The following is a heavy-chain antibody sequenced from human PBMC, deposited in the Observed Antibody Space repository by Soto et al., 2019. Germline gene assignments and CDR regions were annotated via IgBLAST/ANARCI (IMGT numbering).Heavy chain of an antibody. V-gene: IGHV3-23*01. CDR3: ANTPLTGGSRPGLGSYFHS. J-gene: IGHJ4*02. CDR1: GFNFNHDA. D-gene: IGHD2-8*02. CDR2: MRGVGGSI. Sequence: EVQLLECGGGVKPPGGSLILVCVASGFNFNHDAMSWFRQAPGKGLEGVAAMRGVGGSIYYADSVKGRFTISRDNSKNTLFLTMSSLRADDTAVYYCANTPLTGGSRPGLGSYFHSWGQGNLVTVSS.